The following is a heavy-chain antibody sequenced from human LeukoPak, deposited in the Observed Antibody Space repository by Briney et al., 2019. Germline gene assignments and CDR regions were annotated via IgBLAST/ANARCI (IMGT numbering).Heavy chain of an antibody. D-gene: IGHD4-17*01. CDR1: GGSISSFY. J-gene: IGHJ4*02. CDR3: ARGRYGDYVDFDY. CDR2: IYYTGST. Sequence: SETLSLTCSVSGGSISSFYWNWIRQPPGKGLEWIGYIYYTGSTKSNPPLKSRVTISVDTSKNQFSLKVSSVTAADTAIYYCARGRYGDYVDFDYWGQGTLVTVSS. V-gene: IGHV4-59*01.